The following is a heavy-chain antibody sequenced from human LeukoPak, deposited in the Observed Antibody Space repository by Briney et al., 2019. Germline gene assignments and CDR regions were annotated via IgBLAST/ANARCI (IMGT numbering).Heavy chain of an antibody. CDR1: GYTFTNYA. CDR2: INSGNGNT. J-gene: IGHJ4*02. D-gene: IGHD2-15*01. V-gene: IGHV1-3*01. Sequence: ASVKVSCKASGYTFTNYAIHWVRQATGQRLEWMGWINSGNGNTKYSLEFKGRVGITRDTSASTAYMDLSSLRFDDTALYYCAREWLSSGDSHYSHWGQGTLVTVSS. CDR3: AREWLSSGDSHYSH.